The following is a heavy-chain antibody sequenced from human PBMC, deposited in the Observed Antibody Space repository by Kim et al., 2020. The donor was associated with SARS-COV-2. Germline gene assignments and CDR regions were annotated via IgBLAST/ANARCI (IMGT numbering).Heavy chain of an antibody. CDR3: ARGTMVRGSSYYFDY. D-gene: IGHD3-10*01. Sequence: GRSLRLSCAASGFTFSSYAMHWVRQAPGKGLEWVAVISYDGSNKYYADSVKGRFTISRDNSKNTLYLQMNSLRAEDTAVYYCARGTMVRGSSYYFDYWG. V-gene: IGHV3-30*04. J-gene: IGHJ4*01. CDR2: ISYDGSNK. CDR1: GFTFSSYA.